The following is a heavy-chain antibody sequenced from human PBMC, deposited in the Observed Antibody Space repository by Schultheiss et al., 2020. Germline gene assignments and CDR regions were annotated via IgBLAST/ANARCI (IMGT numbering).Heavy chain of an antibody. CDR1: GFAFWNHW. CDR3: ARKPGIQLWLDY. J-gene: IGHJ4*02. CDR2: IKQDGSEK. V-gene: IGHV3-7*01. D-gene: IGHD5-18*01. Sequence: GGSLRLSCAASGFAFWNHWMTWVRQGAGKGLEWVANIKQDGSEKYYVDSVKGRFTISRDNAKNSLFLQMDSLRAEDTAVYYCARKPGIQLWLDYWGQGTRVTVS.